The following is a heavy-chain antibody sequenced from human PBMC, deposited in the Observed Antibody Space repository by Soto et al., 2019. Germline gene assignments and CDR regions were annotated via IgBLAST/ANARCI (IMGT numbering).Heavy chain of an antibody. CDR2: IYYSGST. CDR3: ARGMIVVRRLGYFDY. V-gene: IGHV4-39*01. J-gene: IGHJ4*02. Sequence: PSETLSLTCTVSGGSISSSSYYWGWIRQPPGKGLEWIGSIYYSGSTYYNPSLKSRVTISVDTSKNQFSLKLSSVTAADTAVYYCARGMIVVRRLGYFDYWGQGTLVTVSS. D-gene: IGHD3-22*01. CDR1: GGSISSSSYY.